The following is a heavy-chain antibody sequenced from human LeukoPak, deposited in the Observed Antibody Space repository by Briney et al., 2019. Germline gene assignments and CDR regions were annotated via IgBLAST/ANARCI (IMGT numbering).Heavy chain of an antibody. J-gene: IGHJ5*02. Sequence: SETLSLTCTVSGGSINSYYWTWIRQPPGKGLEWIGNIYNSGNTNYNPSLKSRVTISVDTSENQFSLKLNSVTAADTAVYYCARESGSYLWRSWLNPWGQGTLVTVSS. D-gene: IGHD3-16*01. CDR2: IYNSGNT. V-gene: IGHV4-59*01. CDR3: ARESGSYLWRSWLNP. CDR1: GGSINSYY.